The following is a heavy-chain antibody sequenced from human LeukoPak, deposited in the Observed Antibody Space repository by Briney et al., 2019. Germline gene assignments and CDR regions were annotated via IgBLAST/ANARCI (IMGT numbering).Heavy chain of an antibody. Sequence: PMASVKVSCKASGYTFTSYGISWVRQAPGQGLEWMGWISAYNGNTNYAQKLQGRVTMTTDTSTSTAYMELRSLRSDDTAVYYCARAELPRLRTNNWFDPWGQGTLVTVSS. J-gene: IGHJ5*02. D-gene: IGHD1-7*01. CDR1: GYTFTSYG. V-gene: IGHV1-18*01. CDR2: ISAYNGNT. CDR3: ARAELPRLRTNNWFDP.